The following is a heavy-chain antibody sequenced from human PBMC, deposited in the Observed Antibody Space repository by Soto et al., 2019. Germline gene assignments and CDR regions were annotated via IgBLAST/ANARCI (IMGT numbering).Heavy chain of an antibody. Sequence: TLSLTCSVSGGSISSGDYYWSLILQPPGKGLEWIGYIYYSGLTYYNPSLNSRVTISVDTSKNQFSLKLSSVTAADTAVYYCDRVFGGSDSNWFDPWGQGTVVTVSS. CDR2: IYYSGLT. D-gene: IGHD2-15*01. CDR1: GGSISSGDYY. CDR3: DRVFGGSDSNWFDP. V-gene: IGHV4-30-4*08. J-gene: IGHJ5*02.